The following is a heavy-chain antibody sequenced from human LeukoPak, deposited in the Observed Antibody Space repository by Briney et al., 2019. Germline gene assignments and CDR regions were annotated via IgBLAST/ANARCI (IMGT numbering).Heavy chain of an antibody. CDR1: GFTFSRYR. D-gene: IGHD6-13*01. J-gene: IGHJ5*02. CDR2: ITISSTYL. Sequence: GGSLRLSCAASGFTFSRYRMNWVRQAPGKGLEWVSSITISSTYLFYADSVKGRFTISRDNAKNSLYLQMNSLRAEDTAVYYCARDLEQQLFDLWGQGTLVTVSS. V-gene: IGHV3-21*01. CDR3: ARDLEQQLFDL.